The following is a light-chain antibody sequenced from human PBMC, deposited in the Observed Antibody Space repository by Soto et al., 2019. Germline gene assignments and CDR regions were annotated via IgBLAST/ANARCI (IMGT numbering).Light chain of an antibody. CDR2: EVN. CDR1: TSDIGGYNY. CDR3: SSHGGNSPYV. V-gene: IGLV2-8*01. Sequence: QSALTQPPSASGSPGQSVAISCTGTTSDIGGYNYVSWYQQHPGKAPKLMIYEVNKRPSGVPDRFSGSKSGNTASLTVSGLQAEDEADYYCSSHGGNSPYVFGRGTKLTVL. J-gene: IGLJ1*01.